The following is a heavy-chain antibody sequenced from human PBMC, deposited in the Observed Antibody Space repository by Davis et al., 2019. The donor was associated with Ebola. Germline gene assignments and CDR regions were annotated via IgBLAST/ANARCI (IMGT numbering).Heavy chain of an antibody. Sequence: SETLSLTCTVSGDSINSGGYYWSWIRQHPGKGLECIGYMYYTGSTSYKPSLKSRVNISLDKSKKQFSLKLSSVTAADTAVYYCARARGVMFPDAFDLWGQGTTVTVSS. CDR3: ARARGVMFPDAFDL. D-gene: IGHD3-16*01. CDR2: MYYTGST. J-gene: IGHJ3*01. V-gene: IGHV4-31*03. CDR1: GDSINSGGYY.